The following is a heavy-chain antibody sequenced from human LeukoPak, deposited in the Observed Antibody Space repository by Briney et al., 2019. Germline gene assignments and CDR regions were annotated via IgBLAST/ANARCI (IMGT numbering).Heavy chain of an antibody. J-gene: IGHJ4*02. V-gene: IGHV5-51*01. CDR1: GSSFSDSW. Sequence: GASLKISCKGSGSSFSDSWIGWVRQMPGKGLEWMGIIYPGDSDTRYSPSFQGQVTISADKSISTAYLQWSSLKATDTAMYYCARQYGRPFDYWGQGTLVTVSS. CDR2: IYPGDSDT. D-gene: IGHD4-17*01. CDR3: ARQYGRPFDY.